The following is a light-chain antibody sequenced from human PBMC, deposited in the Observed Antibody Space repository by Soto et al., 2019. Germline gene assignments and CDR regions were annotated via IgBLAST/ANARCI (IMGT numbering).Light chain of an antibody. CDR2: GAS. CDR1: QSVSSN. V-gene: IGKV3D-15*01. Sequence: EIVVTQSPATLSVSPGGRATLSCRASQSVSSNLAWYQQKAGQAPRLLIYGASIRATDIPARFSGSGSGTEFTLTISSLQSEAFAVYYCQQYHNWPPITFGQGTRLEI. CDR3: QQYHNWPPIT. J-gene: IGKJ5*01.